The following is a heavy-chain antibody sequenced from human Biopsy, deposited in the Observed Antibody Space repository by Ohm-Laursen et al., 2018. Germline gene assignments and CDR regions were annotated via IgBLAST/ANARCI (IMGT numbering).Heavy chain of an antibody. V-gene: IGHV3-9*01. Sequence: SLRLSCTASGFILDDYAMHWVRQAPGKGLEWVSSITWNSGTIDYADSVKGRFTISRDNAKNSLYLQMNSLRAGDTALYYCAKARVAIRYFDIWGRGTLVTVSS. J-gene: IGHJ2*01. D-gene: IGHD2-15*01. CDR2: ITWNSGTI. CDR1: GFILDDYA. CDR3: AKARVAIRYFDI.